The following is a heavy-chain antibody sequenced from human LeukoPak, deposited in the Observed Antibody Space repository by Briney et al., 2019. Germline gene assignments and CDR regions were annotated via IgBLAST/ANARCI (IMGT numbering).Heavy chain of an antibody. CDR1: GFTFSSYG. CDR2: IWYDGSNK. CDR3: ARAQAYYPYDY. J-gene: IGHJ4*02. V-gene: IGHV3-33*01. D-gene: IGHD3-10*01. Sequence: GRSLRLSCAASGFTFSSYGMHWVRQAPGKGLEWVAVIWYDGSNKYYADSVKGRFTISRDNSKNTLYLQMNSLRAEDTAVYYCARAQAYYPYDYWGQGTLVTVSS.